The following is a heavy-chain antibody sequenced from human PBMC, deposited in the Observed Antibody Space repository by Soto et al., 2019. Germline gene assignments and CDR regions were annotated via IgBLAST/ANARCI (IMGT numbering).Heavy chain of an antibody. Sequence: GGSLRLSCAASGFTFSSYGMHWVRQAPGKGLEWVAVISYDGSNKYYADSVKGRFTISRDNSKNTLYLQMNSLRAEDTAVYYCAKDNGDYGDYYGMDVWGQGTTVTVSS. J-gene: IGHJ6*02. V-gene: IGHV3-30*18. CDR2: ISYDGSNK. CDR1: GFTFSSYG. CDR3: AKDNGDYGDYYGMDV. D-gene: IGHD4-17*01.